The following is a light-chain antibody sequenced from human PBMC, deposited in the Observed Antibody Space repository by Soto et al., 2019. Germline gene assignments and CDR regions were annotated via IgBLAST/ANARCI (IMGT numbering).Light chain of an antibody. V-gene: IGKV3-20*01. J-gene: IGKJ1*01. CDR3: HDYGTSSPWT. CDR2: RGS. Sequence: VLTQSPGTLSLSPGERTTLSCRASQNIRGNELAWYQQKPGQPPTLLIYRGSSRAPGIPDRFSGRGSGTEFTLTISRLEPEDFAVYYCHDYGTSSPWTFGQGTRVEIK. CDR1: QNIRGNE.